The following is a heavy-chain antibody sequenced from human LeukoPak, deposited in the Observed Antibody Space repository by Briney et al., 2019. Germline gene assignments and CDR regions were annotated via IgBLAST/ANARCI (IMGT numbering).Heavy chain of an antibody. D-gene: IGHD3-3*01. CDR1: GGTFSSYT. CDR3: AINGRRITIFGVVILDS. Sequence: GASVKVSCKASGGTFSSYTVSWVRQAPGQGLGWMGRIIPILGIANYAQKFQGRVTITADKSTSTAYMELSSLGSEDTAVYYCAINGRRITIFGVVILDSWGQGTLVTVSS. J-gene: IGHJ5*01. CDR2: IIPILGIA. V-gene: IGHV1-69*02.